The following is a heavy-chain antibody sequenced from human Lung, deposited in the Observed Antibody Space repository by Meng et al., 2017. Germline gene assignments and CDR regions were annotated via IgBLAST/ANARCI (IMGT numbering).Heavy chain of an antibody. V-gene: IGHV1-2*06. CDR1: GYTFNAYY. CDR2: INPNTDDT. Sequence: ASVKVSCKPSGYTFNAYYIHWVRQAPGQGLEWMGRINPNTDDTHYAQKFQDRVTMTSDTSISTAYMELSRLRSDYTAVYYCARDEDISAAGKLFGDYWGQGTLVTVSS. D-gene: IGHD6-13*01. CDR3: ARDEDISAAGKLFGDY. J-gene: IGHJ4*02.